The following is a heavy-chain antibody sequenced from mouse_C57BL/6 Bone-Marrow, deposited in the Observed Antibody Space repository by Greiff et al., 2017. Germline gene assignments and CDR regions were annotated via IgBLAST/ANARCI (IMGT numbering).Heavy chain of an antibody. CDR1: GFTFSDYY. CDR2: ISNGGGST. J-gene: IGHJ3*01. CDR3: ARHGYDGAWFAY. V-gene: IGHV5-12*01. D-gene: IGHD2-2*01. Sequence: DVMLVESGGGLVQPGGSLKLSCAASGFTFSDYYMYWVRQTPEKRLEWVAYISNGGGSTYYPDTVKGRFTISRDNAKNTLYLQMSRLKSEDTAMYYCARHGYDGAWFAYWGQGTLVTVSA.